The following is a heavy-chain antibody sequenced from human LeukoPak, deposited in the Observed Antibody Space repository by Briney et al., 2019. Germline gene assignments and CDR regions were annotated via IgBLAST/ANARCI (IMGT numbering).Heavy chain of an antibody. Sequence: PGGSLRLSCAASGFTVITNDMTWVRQAPGKGLEWVSVLYSDGNTKYADSVQGRFTISRDNSKNTLYLEMNSLRPDYTAVYYCARGVEPLAANTLAYWGQGTLVTVSP. CDR3: ARGVEPLAANTLAY. CDR1: GFTVITND. CDR2: LYSDGNT. V-gene: IGHV3-53*01. D-gene: IGHD1-14*01. J-gene: IGHJ4*02.